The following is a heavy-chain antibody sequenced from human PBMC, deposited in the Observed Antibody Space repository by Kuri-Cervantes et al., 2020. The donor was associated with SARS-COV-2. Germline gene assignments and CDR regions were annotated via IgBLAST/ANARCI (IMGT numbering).Heavy chain of an antibody. CDR1: GGSISSGDYY. V-gene: IGHV4-30-4*08. CDR2: IYYSGST. D-gene: IGHD6-19*01. CDR3: ARDSSSGWFSY. Sequence: LRLSCTVSGGSISSGDYYWSWIRQPPGKGLEWIGYIYYSGSTYYNPSLKSRVTISVDTSKNQFSLKLSSVTAADTAVYYCARDSSSGWFSYWGQGTLVTVSS. J-gene: IGHJ4*02.